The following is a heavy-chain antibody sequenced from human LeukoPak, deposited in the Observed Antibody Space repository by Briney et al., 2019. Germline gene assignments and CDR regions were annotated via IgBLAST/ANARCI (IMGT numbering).Heavy chain of an antibody. Sequence: PGGSLRLSCAASGFTFSSYGVHWVRQAPGKGLEWVAFIRYDGSNKYYADSVKGRFTISRDNSRNTLYLQMKSLRTEDTAVYYCGTVFEFWGQGTLVTVSS. CDR2: IRYDGSNK. D-gene: IGHD1-1*01. J-gene: IGHJ4*02. CDR1: GFTFSSYG. V-gene: IGHV3-30*02. CDR3: GTVFEF.